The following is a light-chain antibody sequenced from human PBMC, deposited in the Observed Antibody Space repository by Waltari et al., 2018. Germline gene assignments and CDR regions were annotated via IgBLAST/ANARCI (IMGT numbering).Light chain of an antibody. CDR1: NLGTYH. J-gene: IGLJ3*02. Sequence: SYVLTQPPSVSVAPGQTARITCGGTNLGTYHEPWYPQKPGPAPGFDVYDDTDRPPGIPERFSGSNSGNTATLTISRVEAGDEADYHCQVWDSTSDHWVFGGGTKLTVL. CDR3: QVWDSTSDHWV. V-gene: IGLV3-21*02. CDR2: DDT.